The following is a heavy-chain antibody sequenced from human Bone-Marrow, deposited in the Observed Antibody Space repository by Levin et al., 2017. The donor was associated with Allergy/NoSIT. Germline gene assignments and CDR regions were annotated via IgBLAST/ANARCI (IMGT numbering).Heavy chain of an antibody. J-gene: IGHJ4*02. V-gene: IGHV4-39*07. D-gene: IGHD2-2*01. Sequence: PSETLSLTCTVSDDSVGGSSDYWSWIRQAPGKGLEWIGSIFYTGSSYYNPSLKSRVSISVDTSNNHFSLRLTSVTAADTAVYYCARGRYLTAPPDYWGQGTPVAVSS. CDR1: DDSVGGSSDY. CDR3: ARGRYLTAPPDY. CDR2: IFYTGSS.